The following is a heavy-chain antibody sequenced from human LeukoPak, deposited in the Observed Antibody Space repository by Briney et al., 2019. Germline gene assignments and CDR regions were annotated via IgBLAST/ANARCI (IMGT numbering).Heavy chain of an antibody. CDR1: GFSFSSYS. CDR2: ISSSSSYR. CDR3: ARGRSPVAGIAGFDY. D-gene: IGHD6-19*01. J-gene: IGHJ4*02. V-gene: IGHV3-21*01. Sequence: GGSLRFSCAASGFSFSSYSMTWVRQAPGKGLEWVSSISSSSSYRYYADSMKGRFAISRDNAENSLFLQMNSLRAEDTAVYYCARGRSPVAGIAGFDYWGQVSLVTVSS.